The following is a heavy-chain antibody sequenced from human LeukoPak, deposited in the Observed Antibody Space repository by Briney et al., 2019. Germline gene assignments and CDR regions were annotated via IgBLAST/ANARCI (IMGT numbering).Heavy chain of an antibody. Sequence: ASVKVSCKASGYTFTSYGISWVRQAPGQGLEWMGRINPNSGGTNYAQKFQGRVTMTRDTSISTAYMELSRLRSDDTAVYYCARGTGGDYGGNSGFDYWGQGTLVTVSS. CDR2: INPNSGGT. CDR1: GYTFTSYG. J-gene: IGHJ4*02. CDR3: ARGTGGDYGGNSGFDY. V-gene: IGHV1-2*06. D-gene: IGHD4-23*01.